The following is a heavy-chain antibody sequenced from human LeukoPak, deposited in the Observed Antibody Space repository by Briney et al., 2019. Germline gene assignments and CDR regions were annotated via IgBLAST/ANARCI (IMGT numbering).Heavy chain of an antibody. V-gene: IGHV3-30*18. CDR3: AKGEQWLVLYFQH. D-gene: IGHD6-19*01. CDR2: ISYDESDK. Sequence: GGSLRLSCAVSGFTFRNYGMHWVRQAPGKGLEWVAVISYDESDKYYGDSVKGRFTISRDNSKNTLYLQMNSLRAEDTAVYYCAKGEQWLVLYFQHWGQGTLVTVSS. J-gene: IGHJ1*01. CDR1: GFTFRNYG.